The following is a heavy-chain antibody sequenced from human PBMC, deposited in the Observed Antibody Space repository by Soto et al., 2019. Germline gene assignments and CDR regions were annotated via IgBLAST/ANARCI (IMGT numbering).Heavy chain of an antibody. D-gene: IGHD3-9*01. J-gene: IGHJ4*02. CDR1: GYTLTNYA. V-gene: IGHV1-3*01. CDR2: IDPGSGGA. CDR3: TRDLNGGNPFDY. Sequence: QVQFVQSGAEVKKPGASVRVSCKPSGYTLTNYAIQWVRQAAGQRLEWLGWIDPGSGGATYSQKSQGRITLSRDDSASTFYMDLSSLTSEDTAVYFCTRDLNGGNPFDYWGQGTLVTVSS.